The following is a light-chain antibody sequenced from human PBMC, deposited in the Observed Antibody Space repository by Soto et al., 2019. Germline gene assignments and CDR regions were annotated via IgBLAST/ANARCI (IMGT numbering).Light chain of an antibody. V-gene: IGKV3-20*01. J-gene: IGKJ1*01. CDR3: QVYHWSLTWT. CDR1: EPVSTSF. CDR2: GAS. Sequence: EIVLTQSPGTLSLSPGETATLSCRASEPVSTSFLAWYQQRRGQPPRLLIYGASTRATGVPDRFSGSGSGTDFTLTISELDPEDFAVYYCQVYHWSLTWTFGPGTKVDIK.